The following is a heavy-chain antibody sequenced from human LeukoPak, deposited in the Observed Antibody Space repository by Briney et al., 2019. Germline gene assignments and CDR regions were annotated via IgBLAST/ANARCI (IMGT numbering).Heavy chain of an antibody. Sequence: SVKVSCKASGGTFSSYAISWVRQAPGQGLERMGGIIPIFGTANYAQKFQGRVTITTDESTSTAYMELSSLRSEDTAVYYCARGQINYDSSGYYYGYFQHWGQGTLVTVSS. D-gene: IGHD3-22*01. J-gene: IGHJ1*01. CDR2: IIPIFGTA. CDR3: ARGQINYDSSGYYYGYFQH. CDR1: GGTFSSYA. V-gene: IGHV1-69*05.